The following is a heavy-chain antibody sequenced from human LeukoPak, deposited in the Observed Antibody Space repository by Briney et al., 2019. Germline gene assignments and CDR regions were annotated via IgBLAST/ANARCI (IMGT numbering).Heavy chain of an antibody. CDR2: IYYSGST. CDR3: ARGGSYYDFWSGYYDYYYYMDV. Sequence: SETLSLTCTVSGGSISSYYWSWIRQPPGKGREWIGYIYYSGSTNYNPSLKSRVTISVDTSKNQFSLRLTSVTAADTAVYYCARGGSYYDFWSGYYDYYYYMDVWGKGTTVTVSS. V-gene: IGHV4-59*01. D-gene: IGHD3-3*01. J-gene: IGHJ6*03. CDR1: GGSISSYY.